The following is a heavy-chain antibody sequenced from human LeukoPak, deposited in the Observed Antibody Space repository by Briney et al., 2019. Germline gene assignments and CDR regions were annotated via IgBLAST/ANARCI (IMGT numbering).Heavy chain of an antibody. J-gene: IGHJ4*02. D-gene: IGHD2-15*01. V-gene: IGHV1-69*04. CDR1: GGTFSSYA. CDR2: IIPILGIA. CDR3: ARVYCSGGSCYSDY. Sequence: SVKVSCKASGGTFSSYAISWVRQAPGQGLEWMGRIIPILGIANYAQKFQGRVTITADKSTSTGCMELSSLRSEDTAVYYCARVYCSGGSCYSDYWGQGTLVTVSS.